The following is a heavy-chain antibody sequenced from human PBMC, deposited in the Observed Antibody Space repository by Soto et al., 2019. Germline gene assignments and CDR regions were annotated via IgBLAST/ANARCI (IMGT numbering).Heavy chain of an antibody. CDR2: IIPIFGTA. J-gene: IGHJ6*02. V-gene: IGHV1-69*13. CDR1: GGTFSSYA. CDR3: ARQVVVVVAAGYYFYGLDA. Sequence: GASVKVSCKASGGTFSSYAISWVRQAPGQGLEGMGGIIPIFGTANYAQKFQGRVTITADESTSTAYMELSSLRSDDTAVYYCARQVVVVVAAGYYFYGLDAWGQGTTVPVSS. D-gene: IGHD2-15*01.